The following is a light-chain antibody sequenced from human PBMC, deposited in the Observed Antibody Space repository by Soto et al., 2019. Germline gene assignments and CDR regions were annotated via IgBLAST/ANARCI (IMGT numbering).Light chain of an antibody. CDR3: QQHYNTPWT. V-gene: IGKV4-1*01. CDR1: QSVLYSSNNKNY. Sequence: DIVMTQSPDSLAVSLGERATINCKSNQSVLYSSNNKNYLAWYQQKAGQPPKLLIYWASTRESGVPDRFSGSGSGTDFTLTISSLQAEDVAVYYCQQHYNTPWTFGQGTKVEI. CDR2: WAS. J-gene: IGKJ1*01.